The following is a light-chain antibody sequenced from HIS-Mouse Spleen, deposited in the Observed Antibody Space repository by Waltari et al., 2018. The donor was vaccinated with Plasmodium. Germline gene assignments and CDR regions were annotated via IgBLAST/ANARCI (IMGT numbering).Light chain of an antibody. J-gene: IGKJ3*01. Sequence: EIVMTQSPATLSVSPGARATLSCRASQSVSSNLAWYQQKPGQAPRLLTYGASTRPTGIPARFSGSGAGTEFTLTISSLQSEDFAVYYCQQYNNWSFTFGPGTKVDIK. CDR1: QSVSSN. CDR3: QQYNNWSFT. V-gene: IGKV3-15*01. CDR2: GAS.